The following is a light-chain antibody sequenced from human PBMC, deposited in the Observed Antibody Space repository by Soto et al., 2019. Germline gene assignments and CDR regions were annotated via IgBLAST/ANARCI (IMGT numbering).Light chain of an antibody. Sequence: DIQMTQSPSTLSASVGDRVTITCRASQSISSWLAWYQQKPGKAPKLLIYDVSSLESRVPSRFSGSGSGTEFTLTISSLQPDDFATYYCQQYNSYSWTFGQGTKVEIK. CDR1: QSISSW. CDR2: DVS. V-gene: IGKV1-5*01. J-gene: IGKJ1*01. CDR3: QQYNSYSWT.